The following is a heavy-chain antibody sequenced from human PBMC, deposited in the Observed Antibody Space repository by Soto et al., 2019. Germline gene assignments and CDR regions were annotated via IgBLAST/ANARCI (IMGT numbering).Heavy chain of an antibody. CDR3: ARYMTDGMDV. V-gene: IGHV1-69*06. CDR1: GGTFSSYA. J-gene: IGHJ6*02. Sequence: AVKVSCKASGGTFSSYAISWVRQAPGQGLEWMGGIIPIFGTANYAQKFQGRVAITADKSTSTAYMELSSLRSEDTAVYYCARYMTDGMDVWGQGTTVTVSS. CDR2: IIPIFGTA.